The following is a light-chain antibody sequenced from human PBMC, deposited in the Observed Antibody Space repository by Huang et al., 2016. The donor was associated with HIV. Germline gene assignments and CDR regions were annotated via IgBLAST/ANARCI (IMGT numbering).Light chain of an antibody. Sequence: EIVMTQSPATLSVSPGERATLSCRASQSVSDYLAWYQQNTGQAPRLLISGASTRATGIPARFSGSGSGTEFTLTISSLQSEDFAVYYCQQYFEWPPTTFGQGTKVEIK. CDR2: GAS. V-gene: IGKV3-15*01. J-gene: IGKJ1*01. CDR3: QQYFEWPPTT. CDR1: QSVSDY.